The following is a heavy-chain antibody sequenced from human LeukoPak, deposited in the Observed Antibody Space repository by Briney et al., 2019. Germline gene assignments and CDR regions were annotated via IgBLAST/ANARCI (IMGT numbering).Heavy chain of an antibody. CDR3: ARDPTAAGKGAWFDP. V-gene: IGHV4-39*02. J-gene: IGHJ5*02. CDR1: GGSISSSGYY. CDR2: IYHSGST. D-gene: IGHD6-13*01. Sequence: SETLSLTCTVSGGSISSSGYYWGWIRQPPGKGLEWIGSIYHSGSTYYNPSLKSRVTISVDTSKNQFSLKPSSVAAADTAVYYCARDPTAAGKGAWFDPWGQGTLVTVSS.